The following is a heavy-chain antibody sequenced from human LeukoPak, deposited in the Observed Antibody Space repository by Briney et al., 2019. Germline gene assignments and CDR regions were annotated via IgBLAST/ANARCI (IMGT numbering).Heavy chain of an antibody. Sequence: GGSLRLSCAASGFSFSSYSMNWVRQAPGKGLEWVSSISSSSSYIYYADSVKGRFTISRDNAKNSLYLQMNSLRAEDTAVYYCARGDAEWFDYWGQGTLVTVSS. V-gene: IGHV3-21*01. J-gene: IGHJ4*02. D-gene: IGHD3-3*01. CDR2: ISSSSSYI. CDR3: ARGDAEWFDY. CDR1: GFSFSSYS.